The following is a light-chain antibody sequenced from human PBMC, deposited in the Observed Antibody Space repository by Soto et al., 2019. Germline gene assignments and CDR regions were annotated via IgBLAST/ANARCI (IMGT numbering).Light chain of an antibody. Sequence: DCAMTQSPLSLPVTPGGPSSIAFMSNQALLHSNGYNYLDWYLQKPGQSPQLLIYLGSNRASGVPDRFSGSGSGTDFTLKISRVEAEDVGVYYCMQALQTPYTFGQGTRLEIK. CDR2: LGS. J-gene: IGKJ5*01. V-gene: IGKV2-28*01. CDR3: MQALQTPYT. CDR1: QALLHSNGYNY.